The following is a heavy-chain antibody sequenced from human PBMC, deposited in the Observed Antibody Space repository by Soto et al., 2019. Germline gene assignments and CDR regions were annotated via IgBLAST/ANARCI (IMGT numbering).Heavy chain of an antibody. J-gene: IGHJ3*02. D-gene: IGHD1-1*01. V-gene: IGHV4-31*02. Sequence: QVRLQEWGPGLVKPSQTLSLKCSVSGGSITTGGRYWSWIRQLPGKGLEWIGDIYYSGNTYYNASLKSRLNISVEAAKNQFSLKLSSVTAADTAVYYCAQALVFTGGDGFDIWGQGRLVTVSS. CDR2: IYYSGNT. CDR3: AQALVFTGGDGFDI. CDR1: GGSITTGGRY.